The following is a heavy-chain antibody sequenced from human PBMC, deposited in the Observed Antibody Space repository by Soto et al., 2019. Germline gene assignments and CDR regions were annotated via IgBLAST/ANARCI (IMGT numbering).Heavy chain of an antibody. Sequence: QITLKESGPTLVKPTQTLTLTCTFSGFSLSTSRVGVGWIRQPPGKALEWLAVIYWDDAKTYRPSQKSRLTITKDTSKNQVALTMTNMDPVDTATYYCAHAYGGRSLYWGQGTLVTVSS. J-gene: IGHJ4*02. D-gene: IGHD1-26*01. V-gene: IGHV2-5*02. CDR1: GFSLSTSRVG. CDR3: AHAYGGRSLY. CDR2: IYWDDAK.